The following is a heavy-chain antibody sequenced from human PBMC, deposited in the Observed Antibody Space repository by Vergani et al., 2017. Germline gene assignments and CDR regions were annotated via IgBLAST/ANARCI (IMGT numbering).Heavy chain of an antibody. Sequence: EVQLVESGGGLVQPGRSLRLSCAASGFTFDDYAMHWVRQAPGKGLEWVSGISWNSGSIGYADSVKGRFTICRDNAKNSLYLQMNSLRAEDMALYYCAKDMGGYDYGPLDYWGEGTLVTVSS. CDR3: AKDMGGYDYGPLDY. CDR2: ISWNSGSI. V-gene: IGHV3-9*03. J-gene: IGHJ4*02. CDR1: GFTFDDYA. D-gene: IGHD5-12*01.